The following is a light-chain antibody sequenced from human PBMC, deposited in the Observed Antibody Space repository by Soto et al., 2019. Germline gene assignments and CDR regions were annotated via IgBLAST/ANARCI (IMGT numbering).Light chain of an antibody. J-gene: IGKJ2*01. CDR2: AAS. V-gene: IGKV1-39*01. CDR3: QQSDSTPRT. Sequence: IQMTQSQSSLSASVGDRVTITCRASQSVSTYLNWYQQKPEKAPKLLIYAASSLQSGVPSRFSGSGSGTDFTLTISSLQPEDVATYYCQQSDSTPRTFGQGTKLEIK. CDR1: QSVSTY.